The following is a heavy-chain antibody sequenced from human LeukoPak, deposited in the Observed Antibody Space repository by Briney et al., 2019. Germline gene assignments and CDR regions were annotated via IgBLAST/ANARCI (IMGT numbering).Heavy chain of an antibody. V-gene: IGHV3-7*01. CDR3: ARVRGDYYMDV. D-gene: IGHD3-16*01. CDR2: IKQGGTEK. Sequence: PGGSLRLSCAASGFSFSSYWMTWVRLAPGEGLEWVANIKQGGTEKDYVDSVKGRFTISRDNAKDLLYLQMNSLRAEDTAVYFCARVRGDYYMDVWGKGTTVTVSS. J-gene: IGHJ6*03. CDR1: GFSFSSYW.